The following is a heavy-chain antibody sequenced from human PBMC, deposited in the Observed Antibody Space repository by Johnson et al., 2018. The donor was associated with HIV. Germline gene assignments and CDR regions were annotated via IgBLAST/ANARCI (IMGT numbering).Heavy chain of an antibody. V-gene: IGHV3-74*01. D-gene: IGHD6-19*01. CDR3: AVIAVAGGGAFDI. CDR2: IAFDGHLK. Sequence: VQLVESGGGLVQPGGSLRLSCAASGFTFSSYWMHWVRQAPGKGPAWVAVIAFDGHLKKSADSVKGRFTISRDNAQNSLYLQMNSLRAEDTALYYCAVIAVAGGGAFDIWGQGTMVTVSS. J-gene: IGHJ3*02. CDR1: GFTFSSYW.